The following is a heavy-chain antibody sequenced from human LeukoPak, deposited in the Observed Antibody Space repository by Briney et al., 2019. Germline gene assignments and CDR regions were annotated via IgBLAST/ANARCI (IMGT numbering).Heavy chain of an antibody. CDR1: GYTFTSYY. J-gene: IGHJ3*02. V-gene: IGHV1-46*01. Sequence: GASVKVSCKASGYTFTSYYMHWVRQAPGQGLEWMGIINPSGGSTSYAQKFQGRVTMTRDMSTSTVYMELSSLRSEDTAVYYCARGKSIAAAAVDAFDIWGQGTMVTVSS. CDR3: ARGKSIAAAAVDAFDI. D-gene: IGHD6-13*01. CDR2: INPSGGST.